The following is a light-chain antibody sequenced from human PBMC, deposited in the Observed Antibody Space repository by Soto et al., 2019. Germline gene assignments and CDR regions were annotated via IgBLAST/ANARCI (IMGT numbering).Light chain of an antibody. CDR2: GTS. Sequence: EIVLTQSPGTLSLSLGERATLSCRASQSVSSNYLAWYQQKPGQAPRLLIYGTSSRATGIPDRFSGSGSRTDFTLSISRLEPEDFAVYYCQQYGNGNSPRYSFGQGTRLEIK. V-gene: IGKV3-20*01. CDR3: QQYGNGNSPRYS. J-gene: IGKJ2*03. CDR1: QSVSSNY.